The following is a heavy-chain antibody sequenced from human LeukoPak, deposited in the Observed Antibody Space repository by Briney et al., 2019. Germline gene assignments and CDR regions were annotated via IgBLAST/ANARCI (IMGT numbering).Heavy chain of an antibody. CDR1: GFTFSSYA. J-gene: IGHJ4*02. Sequence: GGSLRLSCAASGFTFSSYAMSWVRQAPGKGLEWVSAISGSGGSTYYADSVKGRFTISRDNSKNTLYLQMNSLRAEDTAVYYCAKVRQVGYYGSGSYSHYLDYWGQGTLVTVSS. V-gene: IGHV3-23*01. D-gene: IGHD3-10*01. CDR3: AKVRQVGYYGSGSYSHYLDY. CDR2: ISGSGGST.